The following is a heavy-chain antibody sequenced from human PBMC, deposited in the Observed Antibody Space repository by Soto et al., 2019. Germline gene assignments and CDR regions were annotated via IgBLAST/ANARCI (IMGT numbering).Heavy chain of an antibody. CDR3: LRDIFGVVIFDS. D-gene: IGHD3-3*01. CDR1: GFSFSDSA. V-gene: IGHV3-64D*06. Sequence: GGSLRLSCSASGFSFSDSAMHWVRQAPGKRLEYVSAISTNGRSTYYADSVKGRFTISRDNSKNTVHLQMSSLRAEDTAVYYCLRDIFGVVIFDSWGQGTPVAVSS. J-gene: IGHJ4*02. CDR2: ISTNGRST.